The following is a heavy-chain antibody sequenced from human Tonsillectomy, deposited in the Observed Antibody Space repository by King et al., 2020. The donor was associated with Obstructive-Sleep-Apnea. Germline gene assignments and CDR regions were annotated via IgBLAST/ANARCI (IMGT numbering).Heavy chain of an antibody. V-gene: IGHV2-5*02. CDR2: IYWDEDK. CDR3: AHRRPLLVRGITITLFDP. CDR1: GFSLTSNGVG. Sequence: TLKESGPTLVKPTQTLTLTCTFSGFSLTSNGVGVGWIRQSPGKALEWLALIYWDEDKRYSPSLKSRLTVTKDTSKNQVVLTMTNMDPVDTATYYCAHRRPLLVRGITITLFDPWGQGILVTVPS. J-gene: IGHJ5*02. D-gene: IGHD3-10*01.